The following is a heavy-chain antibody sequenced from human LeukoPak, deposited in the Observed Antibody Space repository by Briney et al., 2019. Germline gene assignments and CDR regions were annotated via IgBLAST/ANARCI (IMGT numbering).Heavy chain of an antibody. CDR3: ARGVARSSKFHFSYYFDY. Sequence: SETLSLTCSVSGASITGYYWGWIRQPPGKGLEWIGSIYHSGSTYYNPSLKSRVTISVDTSKNQFSLNLSSVTAADTAVYYCARGVARSSKFHFSYYFDYWGQGTLVTVSS. CDR2: IYHSGST. J-gene: IGHJ4*02. D-gene: IGHD6-6*01. V-gene: IGHV4-38-2*02. CDR1: GASITGYY.